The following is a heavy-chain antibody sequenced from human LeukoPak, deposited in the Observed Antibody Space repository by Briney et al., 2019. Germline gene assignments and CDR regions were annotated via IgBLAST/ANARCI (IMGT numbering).Heavy chain of an antibody. J-gene: IGHJ6*03. CDR1: GGSFSGYY. V-gene: IGHV4-34*01. D-gene: IGHD3-22*01. CDR3: ARGRQDVTMIVVVMTAVSYYLDV. Sequence: LSETLSLTCAVYGGSFSGYYWTWIRQTPEKGLEWIGEMNPSGSTSYNPSLKSRVTISVDTSKNQFSLKLSSVTAADMAVYYCARGRQDVTMIVVVMTAVSYYLDVWGKGTTVTVS. CDR2: MNPSGST.